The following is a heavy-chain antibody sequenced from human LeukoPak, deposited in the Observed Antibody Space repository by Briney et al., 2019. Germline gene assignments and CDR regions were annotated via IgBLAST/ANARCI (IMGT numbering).Heavy chain of an antibody. CDR3: ARLHDSSSYDDY. CDR1: GYTSTSYG. Sequence: ASVKVSCKASGYTSTSYGISWVRQALGQGLEWMGWISAYNGNTNYAQKLQGRVTMTTDTSTSTAYMELRSLRSDDTAVYYCARLHDSSSYDDYWGQGTLVTVSS. D-gene: IGHD6-13*01. J-gene: IGHJ4*02. CDR2: ISAYNGNT. V-gene: IGHV1-18*01.